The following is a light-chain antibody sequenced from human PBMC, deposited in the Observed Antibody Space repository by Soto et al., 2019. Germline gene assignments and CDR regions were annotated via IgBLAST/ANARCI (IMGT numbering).Light chain of an antibody. CDR3: QMRDSRSAHYV. J-gene: IGLJ1*01. Sequence: SYDLTQPPSVSVAPGQTARITCGGNNIGSKRLHWYVQKARQAPMLAIYDDRDRPSGLPERFSGSSSGYAPTLTISRVVGGNEAHYYCQMRDSRSAHYVFGTATKVTVL. CDR2: DDR. V-gene: IGLV3-21*02. CDR1: NIGSKR.